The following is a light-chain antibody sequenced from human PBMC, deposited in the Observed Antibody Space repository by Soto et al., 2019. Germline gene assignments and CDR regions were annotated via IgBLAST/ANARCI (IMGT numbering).Light chain of an antibody. J-gene: IGKJ1*01. CDR3: QQYDHWPPWT. Sequence: EIVMTKSPDTLSVSPWERATLRCRVSQSVSTNLAWYQQKPGQTHSLLMYGASTRATGIPATFSGGGSGTEFNLTITSLQSEDFAVYYCQQYDHWPPWTFGQGTKVDIK. CDR2: GAS. CDR1: QSVSTN. V-gene: IGKV3-15*01.